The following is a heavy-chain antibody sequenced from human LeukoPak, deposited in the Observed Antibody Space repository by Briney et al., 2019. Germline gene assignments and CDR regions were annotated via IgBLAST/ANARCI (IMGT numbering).Heavy chain of an antibody. V-gene: IGHV1-2*02. CDR3: AGLPRYNWNEPLDY. CDR2: INPNSGGT. D-gene: IGHD1-20*01. J-gene: IGHJ4*02. CDR1: GYTFTDCY. Sequence: ASVKVSCKTAGYTFTDCYMHWVRQAPGQGLEWMGWINPNSGGTKYAQEFQGRVTMTRDTSINTAYMELSRLTYDDTAVYYCAGLPRYNWNEPLDYWGQGTLVTVSS.